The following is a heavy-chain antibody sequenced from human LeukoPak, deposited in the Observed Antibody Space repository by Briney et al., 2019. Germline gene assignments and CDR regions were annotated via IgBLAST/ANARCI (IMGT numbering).Heavy chain of an antibody. CDR3: ARESQFYYYYYGMDV. Sequence: GASVKVSCKASGYTFTSYAMHWVRQAPGQRLEWMGGINAGNGNTKYSQKFQGRVTITRDTSASTAYMELSSLRSEDTAVYYCARESQFYYYYYGMDVWGKGTTVTVSS. CDR2: INAGNGNT. J-gene: IGHJ6*04. D-gene: IGHD5-24*01. CDR1: GYTFTSYA. V-gene: IGHV1-3*01.